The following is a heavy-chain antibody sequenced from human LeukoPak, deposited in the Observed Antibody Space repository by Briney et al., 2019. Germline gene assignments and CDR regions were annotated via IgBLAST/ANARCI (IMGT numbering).Heavy chain of an antibody. CDR2: IYHSGST. CDR1: GGSISSYY. Sequence: SETLSLTCTVSGGSISSYYWSWIRQPPGKGLEWIGYIYHSGSTNYNPSLKSRVTISVDTSKNQFSLKLSSVTAADTAVYYCAYSGYDAVGYYFDYWGQGTLVTVSS. CDR3: AYSGYDAVGYYFDY. J-gene: IGHJ4*02. V-gene: IGHV4-59*01. D-gene: IGHD5-12*01.